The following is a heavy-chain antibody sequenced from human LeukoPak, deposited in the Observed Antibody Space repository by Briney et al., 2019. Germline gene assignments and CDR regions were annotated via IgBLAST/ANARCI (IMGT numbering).Heavy chain of an antibody. V-gene: IGHV1-18*01. Sequence: ASVKVSCKASGYTFTSYGISWVRQAPGQGLEWVGWISAYNGNTNYAQELQGRVTMTTDTSTSTAYMELRSLRSDDTAVYYCAREAYYDFWSGYYTQFYYFDYWGQGTLVTVSS. CDR3: AREAYYDFWSGYYTQFYYFDY. CDR2: ISAYNGNT. D-gene: IGHD3-3*01. J-gene: IGHJ4*02. CDR1: GYTFTSYG.